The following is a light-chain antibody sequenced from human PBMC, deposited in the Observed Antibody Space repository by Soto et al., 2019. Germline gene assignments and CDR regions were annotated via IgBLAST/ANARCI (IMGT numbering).Light chain of an antibody. V-gene: IGKV1-5*03. CDR1: QSISSW. CDR3: QQYSGYSRT. CDR2: KAS. Sequence: DIQMTQSPSTLSASIGDRVTITCRASQSISSWLAWYQQKPGKAPKLLIYKASSLESGVPSRFSGSGSGTEFTLTISSLQHDDVATYYCQQYSGYSRTFGQGTKVDIK. J-gene: IGKJ1*01.